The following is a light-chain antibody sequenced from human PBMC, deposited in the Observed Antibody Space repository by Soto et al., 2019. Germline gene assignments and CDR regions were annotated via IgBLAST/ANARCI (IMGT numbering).Light chain of an antibody. CDR1: QSISSS. J-gene: IGKJ2*01. Sequence: DIQMTQSPSSLSASVGDRVTITCRASQSISSSLNWYQQTPGKAPKLLIYAASSLQSGVPSRFSGSGSGTDFTLTISSLQPEDFATYYCQQSYSTPYTFGQGAKLEI. V-gene: IGKV1-39*01. CDR2: AAS. CDR3: QQSYSTPYT.